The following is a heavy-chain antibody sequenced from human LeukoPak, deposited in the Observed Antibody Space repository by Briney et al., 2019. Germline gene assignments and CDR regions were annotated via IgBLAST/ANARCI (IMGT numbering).Heavy chain of an antibody. CDR2: MSGYNGNT. V-gene: IGHV1-18*01. CDR3: AREVHETYYGSGSYYGSDN. Sequence: ASVKVSCKASGYTFSSHGISWVRQAPGQGLEWMGWMSGYNGNTNYAQKFQGRVTMTTDTSTTTSYMELRSLRSDDTAVYYCAREVHETYYGSGSYYGSDNWGQGTLVTVSS. J-gene: IGHJ4*02. CDR1: GYTFSSHG. D-gene: IGHD3-10*01.